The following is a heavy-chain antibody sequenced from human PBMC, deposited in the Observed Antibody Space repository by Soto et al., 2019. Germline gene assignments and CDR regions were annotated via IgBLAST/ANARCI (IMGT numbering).Heavy chain of an antibody. CDR3: ARYSRSYHYRMDV. CDR2: IYYSGST. Sequence: SETLSLTCTVSGGSISSYYWSWILQPPGKGLEWIGYIYYSGSTNYNPSLKSRVTIAVDTSKNQFSLKLSSVTAADTAVYYCARYSRSYHYRMDVWGQGTTVTVPS. D-gene: IGHD6-6*01. V-gene: IGHV4-59*01. J-gene: IGHJ6*02. CDR1: GGSISSYY.